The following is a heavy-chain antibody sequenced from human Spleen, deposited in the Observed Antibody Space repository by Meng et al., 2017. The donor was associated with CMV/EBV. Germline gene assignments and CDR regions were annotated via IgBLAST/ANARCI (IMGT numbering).Heavy chain of an antibody. CDR3: ARANNCSSTSCSPYYYYYGMDV. V-gene: IGHV3-48*03. Sequence: GESLKISCAASGFTFSSYEMNWVRQAPGKGLEWVSYISSSGSTVYYADSEKGRFTISRDNAKNSLYLQMNSLRAEDTAVYYCARANNCSSTSCSPYYYYYGMDVWGQGTTVTVSS. CDR2: ISSSGSTV. CDR1: GFTFSSYE. J-gene: IGHJ6*02. D-gene: IGHD2-2*01.